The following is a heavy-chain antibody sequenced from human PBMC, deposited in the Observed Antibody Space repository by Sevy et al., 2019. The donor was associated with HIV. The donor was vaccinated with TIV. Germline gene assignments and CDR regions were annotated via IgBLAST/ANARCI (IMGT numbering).Heavy chain of an antibody. Sequence: GGSLRLSCAASGFTFNIYSMNWVRQAPGKGLEWVSSISGSSSYIFYADSVNGRFTISRDNAKNSLYLQMNSLRAEDTAVYYCARGRGDPRADCFDYWGQGTLVTVSS. CDR3: ARGRGDPRADCFDY. CDR2: ISGSSSYI. J-gene: IGHJ4*02. V-gene: IGHV3-21*01. D-gene: IGHD2-21*02. CDR1: GFTFNIYS.